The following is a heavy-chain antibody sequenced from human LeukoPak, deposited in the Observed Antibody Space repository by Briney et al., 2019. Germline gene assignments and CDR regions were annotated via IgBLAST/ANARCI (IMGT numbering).Heavy chain of an antibody. Sequence: SVKVSCKASGGTFSSYAISWVRQAPGQGLEWMGRIIPILGIANYAQKFQGRVTITADKSTSTAYMELSSLRSEDTAVYYCASDRSSLEMWFDPWGQGTLVTVSS. CDR3: ASDRSSLEMWFDP. D-gene: IGHD3-10*01. V-gene: IGHV1-69*04. CDR2: IIPILGIA. J-gene: IGHJ5*02. CDR1: GGTFSSYA.